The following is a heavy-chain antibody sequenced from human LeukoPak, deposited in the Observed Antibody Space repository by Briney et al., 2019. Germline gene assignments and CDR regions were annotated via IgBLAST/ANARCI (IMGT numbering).Heavy chain of an antibody. CDR1: GYSFTSYW. D-gene: IGHD3-22*01. CDR3: ARQGFLEDYYGTSGYSSYFDY. CDR2: IYPGDSDT. Sequence: GESLKISCKGSGYSFTSYWIGWVRQMPGKGLEWMGIIYPGDSDTRYSPSFQGQVTISADKSINTAYLQWSSLKASDTAMYYCARQGFLEDYYGTSGYSSYFDYWGQGTLVTVSS. J-gene: IGHJ4*02. V-gene: IGHV5-51*01.